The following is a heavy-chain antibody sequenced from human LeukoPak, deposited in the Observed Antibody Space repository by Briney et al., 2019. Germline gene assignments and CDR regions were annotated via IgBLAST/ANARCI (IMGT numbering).Heavy chain of an antibody. CDR1: GFTFGDYA. CDR2: IRSKAYGGTP. J-gene: IGHJ4*02. V-gene: IGHV3-49*04. CDR3: TRYIAAAGIYFDY. Sequence: PGRSLRLSCRASGFTFGDYALSWVRQAPGKGLEWVGFIRSKAYGGTPDYAASVKGRFTISRDDSKSIAYLQMSSLKTEDTAVYYCTRYIAAAGIYFDYWGQGTLLTVSS. D-gene: IGHD6-13*01.